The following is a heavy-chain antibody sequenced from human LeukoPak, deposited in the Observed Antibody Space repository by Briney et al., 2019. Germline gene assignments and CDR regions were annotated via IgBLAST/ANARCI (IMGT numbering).Heavy chain of an antibody. CDR3: NLAYYDFWSGYRPGTNFDY. V-gene: IGHV3-49*04. D-gene: IGHD3-3*01. Sequence: GGSLRLSCAASGFTFSSYGMHWVRQAPGKGLEWVGFIRSKAYGGTTEYAASVKGRFTISRDDSKSIAYLQMNSLKTEDTAVYYCNLAYYDFWSGYRPGTNFDYWGQGTLVTVSS. CDR2: IRSKAYGGTT. J-gene: IGHJ4*02. CDR1: GFTFSSYG.